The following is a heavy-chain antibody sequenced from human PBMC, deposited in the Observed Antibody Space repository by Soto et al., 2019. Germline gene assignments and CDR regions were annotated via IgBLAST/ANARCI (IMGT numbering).Heavy chain of an antibody. V-gene: IGHV1-18*01. CDR3: ARDTVAETRHLEIDY. D-gene: IGHD6-19*01. CDR2: ISAYNGNT. J-gene: IGHJ4*02. Sequence: QVQLVQSGAEVKKPGASVKVSCKASGYTFTSYGISWVRQAPGQGLEWMGWISAYNGNTNYAQKLQGRVTMTTDKATSPAYMELRSLRSDGTAVYYCARDTVAETRHLEIDYWGQGTLVTVSS. CDR1: GYTFTSYG.